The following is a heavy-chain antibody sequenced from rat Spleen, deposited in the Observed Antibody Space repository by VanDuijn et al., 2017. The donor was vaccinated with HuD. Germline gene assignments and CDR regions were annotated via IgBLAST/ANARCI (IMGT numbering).Heavy chain of an antibody. CDR2: ITNSGGST. J-gene: IGHJ1*01. Sequence: EVQLVESGGGLVQPGRSLKLSCAASGFTFSNYYMAWVRQAPTKGLEWVASITNSGGSTYYRDSVKGRFTISRDNAKSTLYLQMDSLRSEDTATYYCTREDGYNRYWYFDFWGPGTMVTVSS. CDR3: TREDGYNRYWYFDF. V-gene: IGHV5S23*01. CDR1: GFTFSNYY. D-gene: IGHD1-9*01.